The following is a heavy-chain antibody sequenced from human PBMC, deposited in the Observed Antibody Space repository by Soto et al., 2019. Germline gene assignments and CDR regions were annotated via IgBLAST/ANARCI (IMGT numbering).Heavy chain of an antibody. CDR3: PRDLVDFWSGYAMDV. CDR1: AISCSGYE. CDR2: ISSSGVTI. D-gene: IGHD3-3*01. V-gene: IGHV3-48*03. Sequence: PGGSLRLSCAACAISCSGYEMTWVRQAPGKGLEWVSYISSSGVTIYYADSVQGRFTISRDNAKNSLYLQMNSLRAEDTGVYYCPRDLVDFWSGYAMDVWGPGTTVTVSS. J-gene: IGHJ6*02.